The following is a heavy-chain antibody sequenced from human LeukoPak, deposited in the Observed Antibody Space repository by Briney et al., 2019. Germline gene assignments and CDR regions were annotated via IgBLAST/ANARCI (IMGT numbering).Heavy chain of an antibody. D-gene: IGHD5-18*01. CDR1: GYTFTSYD. CDR2: MNPNSGNT. CDR3: AKTPMDSYGYNYYYYMDV. Sequence: GASVKVSCKASGYTFTSYDINWVRQATGQGLEWMGWMNPNSGNTGYAQKFQGRVTITRNTSISTAYMELSSLKSEDTAVYYCAKTPMDSYGYNYYYYMDVWGKGTTVTISS. V-gene: IGHV1-8*03. J-gene: IGHJ6*03.